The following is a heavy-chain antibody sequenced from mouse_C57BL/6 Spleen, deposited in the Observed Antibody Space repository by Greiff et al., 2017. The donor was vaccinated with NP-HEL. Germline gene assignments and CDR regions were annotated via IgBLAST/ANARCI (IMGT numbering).Heavy chain of an antibody. Sequence: EVMLVESGGGLVKPGGSLKLSCAASGFTFSDYGMHWVRQAPEKGLEWVAYISSGSSTIYYADTVKGRFTISRDNAKNTLFLQMTSLRSEDTAMYYCARRDGSSYPFAYWGQGTLVTVSA. CDR2: ISSGSSTI. V-gene: IGHV5-17*01. CDR1: GFTFSDYG. J-gene: IGHJ3*01. CDR3: ARRDGSSYPFAY. D-gene: IGHD1-1*01.